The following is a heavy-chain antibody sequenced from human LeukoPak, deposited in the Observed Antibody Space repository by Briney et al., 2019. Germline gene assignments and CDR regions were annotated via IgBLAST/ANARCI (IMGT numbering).Heavy chain of an antibody. D-gene: IGHD3-10*01. CDR2: IYYSGST. V-gene: IGHV4-39*01. CDR1: GGSISSSSYY. CDR3: ARLADITMVRGVGWFDP. J-gene: IGHJ5*02. Sequence: PSETLSLTCTVSGGSISSSSYYWGWIRQPPGKGLEWIGSIYYSGSTYYNPSLKSRVTISVDTSKNQFSLKLSSVTAADTAVYYCARLADITMVRGVGWFDPWGQGTLVTVPS.